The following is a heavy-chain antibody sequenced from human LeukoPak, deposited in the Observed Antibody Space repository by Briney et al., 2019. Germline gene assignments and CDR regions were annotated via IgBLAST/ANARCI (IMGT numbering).Heavy chain of an antibody. CDR2: INAGNGNT. J-gene: IGHJ6*02. V-gene: IGHV1-3*01. CDR1: GYTFTSYA. CDR3: ARAQRSSTSSHGMDV. Sequence: ASVKVSCNASGYTFTSYAMHWVRQAPGQRLEWMGWINAGNGNTKYSQKFQGRVTITRDTSASTAYMELSSLRSEDTAVYYCARAQRSSTSSHGMDVWGQGTTVTVSS. D-gene: IGHD2-2*01.